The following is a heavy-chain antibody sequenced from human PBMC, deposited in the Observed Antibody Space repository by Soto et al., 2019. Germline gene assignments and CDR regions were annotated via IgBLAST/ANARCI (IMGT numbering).Heavy chain of an antibody. Sequence: ASVEVSCTASGYIFTCYYMQWVRQSPGQGLEWMGIINPSDGSTNYAQNFQGRVTMTRDTSTSTVYMDLSSLRSEDTALYYCARDFVLTGYNTFDYWGQGTLVTVSS. CDR2: INPSDGST. CDR1: GYIFTCYY. J-gene: IGHJ4*02. CDR3: ARDFVLTGYNTFDY. V-gene: IGHV1-46*01. D-gene: IGHD3-9*01.